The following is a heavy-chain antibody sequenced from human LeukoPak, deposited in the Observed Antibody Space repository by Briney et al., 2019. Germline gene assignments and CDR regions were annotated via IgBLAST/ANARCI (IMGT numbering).Heavy chain of an antibody. CDR2: ISGNGGST. J-gene: IGHJ4*02. CDR3: AKWGGSGQYTSSWFGPIDF. V-gene: IGHV3-23*01. D-gene: IGHD6-13*01. Sequence: PGGSLRLSCAASGFTFSNYAISWVRQAPGMGLEWVSSISGNGGSTYYADSVKGRFTVPRDNSKNTLYLQMNSLRAEDTAVYYCAKWGGSGQYTSSWFGPIDFWGQGTLVTVSS. CDR1: GFTFSNYA.